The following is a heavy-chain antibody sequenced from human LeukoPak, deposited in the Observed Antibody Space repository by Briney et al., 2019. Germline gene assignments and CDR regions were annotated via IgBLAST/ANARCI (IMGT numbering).Heavy chain of an antibody. CDR2: IYHSGST. Sequence: GSLRLSCAASGFTFSSYSMNWVRQAPGKGLEWIGEIYHSGSTNYNPSLKSRVTISVDKSKNQFSLKLSSVTAADTAVYYCARDHTTVTHYYYYGMDVWGQGTTVTVSS. D-gene: IGHD4-17*01. J-gene: IGHJ6*02. V-gene: IGHV4-4*02. CDR3: ARDHTTVTHYYYYGMDV. CDR1: GFTFSSYSM.